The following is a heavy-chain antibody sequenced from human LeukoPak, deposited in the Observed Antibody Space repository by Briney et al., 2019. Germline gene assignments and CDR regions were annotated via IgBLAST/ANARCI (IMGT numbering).Heavy chain of an antibody. D-gene: IGHD6-13*01. Sequence: ASVKVSCKASGYTFTGYYMHWVRQAPGQGLEWMGWINPNSGGTNYAQKFQGRVTMTRDTSISTAYMELSRLRSDDTAVYYCARSYRGAAAVDYYYYGMDVWGQGTTVTVSS. J-gene: IGHJ6*02. CDR1: GYTFTGYY. CDR2: INPNSGGT. V-gene: IGHV1-2*02. CDR3: ARSYRGAAAVDYYYYGMDV.